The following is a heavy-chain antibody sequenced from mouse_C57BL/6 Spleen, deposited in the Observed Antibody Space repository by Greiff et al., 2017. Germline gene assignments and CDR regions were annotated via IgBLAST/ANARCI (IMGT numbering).Heavy chain of an antibody. V-gene: IGHV5-4*01. Sequence: EVQVVESGGGLVKPGGSLKLSCAASGFTFSSYAMSWVRQTPEKRLEWVATISDGGSYTYYPDNVKGRFTISRDNAKNNLYLQMSHLKSEDTAMYYCARGDYGSYFDYWGQGTTLTVSS. CDR1: GFTFSSYA. J-gene: IGHJ2*01. CDR3: ARGDYGSYFDY. D-gene: IGHD1-1*02. CDR2: ISDGGSYT.